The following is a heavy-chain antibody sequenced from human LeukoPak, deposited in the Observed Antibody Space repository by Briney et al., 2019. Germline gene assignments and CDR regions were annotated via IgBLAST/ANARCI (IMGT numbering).Heavy chain of an antibody. Sequence: GGSLRLSCRASGFTFSGHWIHWVRQPPGMGLVWVSRINERGTDSMYAESVKGRFTISRDNAKNTVYLQMNSLRAEDKAVYYCVRDETLWTLDWWGQGTLVSVSS. V-gene: IGHV3-74*03. J-gene: IGHJ4*02. CDR3: VRDETLWTLDW. CDR1: GFTFSGHW. D-gene: IGHD1-1*01. CDR2: INERGTDS.